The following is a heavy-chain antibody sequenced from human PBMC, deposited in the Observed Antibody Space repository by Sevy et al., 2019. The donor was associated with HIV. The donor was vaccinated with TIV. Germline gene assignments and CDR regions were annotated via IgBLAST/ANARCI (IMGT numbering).Heavy chain of an antibody. CDR1: GFTFSAHA. CDR2: ISYDGTSQ. J-gene: IGHJ4*01. V-gene: IGHV3-30-3*01. Sequence: GGSLRLSCAASGFTFSAHAMHWVRQAPGKGLEWVAVISYDGTSQYYADSVRGRFTISRDISRNTLYLQMNSLGAEDRAVYYGARDAGYSVGCYPSNYWGHGTLVTVSS. D-gene: IGHD6-19*01. CDR3: ARDAGYSVGCYPSNY.